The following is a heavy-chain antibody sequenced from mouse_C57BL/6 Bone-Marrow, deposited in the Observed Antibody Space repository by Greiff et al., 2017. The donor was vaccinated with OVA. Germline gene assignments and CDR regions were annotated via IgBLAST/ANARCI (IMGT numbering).Heavy chain of an antibody. CDR2: IYPRSGNT. V-gene: IGHV1-81*01. J-gene: IGHJ3*01. CDR1: GYTFTSYW. Sequence: QVQLQQSGAELARPGASVKLSCKASGYTFTSYWISWVKQRTGQGLEWIGEIYPRSGNTYYNEKFKGKATLTADKSSSTAYMELRSLTSEDSAVYFCARGTVWPSWFAYWGQGTLVTVSA. CDR3: ARGTVWPSWFAY. D-gene: IGHD1-1*01.